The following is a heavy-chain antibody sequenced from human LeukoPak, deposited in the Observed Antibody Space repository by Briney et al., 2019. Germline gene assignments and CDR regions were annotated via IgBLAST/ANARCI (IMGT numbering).Heavy chain of an antibody. CDR3: ARDGVGATEAPQNWFDP. D-gene: IGHD1-26*01. CDR2: MNPNSLNT. V-gene: IGHV1-8*03. J-gene: IGHJ5*02. Sequence: TSVKVSCKASGYTFTSYDINWVRQAPGQGLEWMGWMNPNSLNTGYAQRFQGRITLTRNTSIGTVYMELSSLRSEDTAVYYCARDGVGATEAPQNWFDPWGQGTLVTVSS. CDR1: GYTFTSYD.